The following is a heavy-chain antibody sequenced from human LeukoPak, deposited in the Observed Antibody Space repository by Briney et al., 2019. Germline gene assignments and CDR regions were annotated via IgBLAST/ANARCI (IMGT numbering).Heavy chain of an antibody. CDR1: GFSFSDYT. CDR3: ARDRLLRGLHTSFDY. V-gene: IGHV3-30*04. J-gene: IGHJ4*02. Sequence: GGSRRLSCAASGFSFSDYTMHWVRQAPGKGLEWVALISFDGSNKYYTDSVKGRFTSSRDNSKNTLYLQMNSLRTEDTAIYYCARDRLLRGLHTSFDYWGQGTLVTVSS. D-gene: IGHD3-10*01. CDR2: ISFDGSNK.